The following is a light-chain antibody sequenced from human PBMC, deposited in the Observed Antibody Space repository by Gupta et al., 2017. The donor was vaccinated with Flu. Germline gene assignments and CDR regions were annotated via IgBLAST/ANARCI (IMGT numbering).Light chain of an antibody. Sequence: GTSSDVGGYNYVSWYQQHPGKAPKLMIYEVSKRPSGVPDRFSGSKSGNRASLTVSGLQAEDEADYYCSSYAGSKGVFGTGTKVTVL. CDR1: SSDVGGYNY. V-gene: IGLV2-8*01. J-gene: IGLJ1*01. CDR2: EVS. CDR3: SSYAGSKGV.